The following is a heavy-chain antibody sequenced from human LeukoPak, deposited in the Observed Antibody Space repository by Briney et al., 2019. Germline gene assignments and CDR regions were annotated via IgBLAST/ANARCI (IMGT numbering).Heavy chain of an antibody. CDR1: GFNFSSFA. D-gene: IGHD6-13*01. Sequence: PGGSLRLSCEGSGFNFSSFAVHWVRQAPGKGLEWVSAISGSGGSTYYADSVKGRFTISRDNSKNTLYLQMNSLRAEDTAVYYCAKPLEQQLRGAFDIWGQGTMVTVSS. J-gene: IGHJ3*02. V-gene: IGHV3-23*01. CDR2: ISGSGGST. CDR3: AKPLEQQLRGAFDI.